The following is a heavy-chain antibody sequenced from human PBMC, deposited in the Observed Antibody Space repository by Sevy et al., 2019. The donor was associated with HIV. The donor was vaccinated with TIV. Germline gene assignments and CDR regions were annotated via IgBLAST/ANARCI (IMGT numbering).Heavy chain of an antibody. V-gene: IGHV3-30*04. CDR2: ISYDVINK. Sequence: GGSLRLSCAASGFTFSNYAMHWVRQTPGKGLEWLAVISYDVINKYYADSVKGRFTISRHNSKNTLYLQMNSLTTEDTAVYYCARLPPTRAFDIWGQGTLVTVSS. CDR3: ARLPPTRAFDI. D-gene: IGHD1-1*01. J-gene: IGHJ3*02. CDR1: GFTFSNYA.